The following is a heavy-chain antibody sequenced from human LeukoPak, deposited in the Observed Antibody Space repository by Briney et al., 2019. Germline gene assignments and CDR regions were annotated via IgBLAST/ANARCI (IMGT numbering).Heavy chain of an antibody. Sequence: GGPLRLSCAASGFTFSSYAMHWVRQAPGKGLEWVAVISYDGSNKYYADSVKGRFTISRDNSKNTLYLQMNSLRAEDTAVYYCAREWAISSGWYVDYWGQGTLVTVSS. CDR2: ISYDGSNK. D-gene: IGHD6-19*01. J-gene: IGHJ4*02. V-gene: IGHV3-30-3*01. CDR3: AREWAISSGWYVDY. CDR1: GFTFSSYA.